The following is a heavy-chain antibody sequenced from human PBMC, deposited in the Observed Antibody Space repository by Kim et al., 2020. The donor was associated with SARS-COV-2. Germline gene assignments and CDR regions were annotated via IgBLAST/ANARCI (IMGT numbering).Heavy chain of an antibody. CDR2: ISWDGGST. CDR1: RFTFDDYT. Sequence: GGSLRLSCAASRFTFDDYTMHWVRQAPGKGLEWVSLISWDGGSTYYADSVKGRFTISRDNSKNSLYLQMNSLRTEDTALYYCAKSPLGGVIGGFFDYWGQGTLVTVSS. V-gene: IGHV3-43*01. D-gene: IGHD3-16*02. J-gene: IGHJ4*02. CDR3: AKSPLGGVIGGFFDY.